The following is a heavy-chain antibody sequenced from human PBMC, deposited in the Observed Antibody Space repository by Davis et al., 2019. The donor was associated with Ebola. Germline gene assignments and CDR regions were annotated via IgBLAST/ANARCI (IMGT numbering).Heavy chain of an antibody. CDR3: ARYDILTGYYSYVY. CDR2: INHSGST. CDR1: GGSFSGYY. Sequence: GSLRLSCAVYGGSFSGYYWSWIRQPPGKGLEWIGEINHSGSTYYNPSLKSRVTISVDTSKNQFSLKLSSVTAADTAVYYCARYDILTGYYSYVYWGQGTLVTVSS. D-gene: IGHD3-9*01. J-gene: IGHJ4*02. V-gene: IGHV4-34*01.